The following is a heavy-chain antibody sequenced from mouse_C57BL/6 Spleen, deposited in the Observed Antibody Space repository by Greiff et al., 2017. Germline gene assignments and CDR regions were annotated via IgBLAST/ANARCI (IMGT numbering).Heavy chain of an antibody. CDR3: ARHYGSSYVGAMDY. CDR1: GFTFSDYG. V-gene: IGHV5-17*01. J-gene: IGHJ4*01. D-gene: IGHD1-1*01. CDR2: ISSGSSTI. Sequence: EVQLKESGGGLVKPGGSLKLSCAASGFTFSDYGMHWVRQAPEKGLEWVAYISSGSSTIYYADTVKGRFTISRDNAKNTLFLQMTSLRSEDTAMYYCARHYGSSYVGAMDYWGQGTSVTVSS.